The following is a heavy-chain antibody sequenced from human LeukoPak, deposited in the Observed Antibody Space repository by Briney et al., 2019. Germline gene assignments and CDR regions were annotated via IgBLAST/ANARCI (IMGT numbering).Heavy chain of an antibody. CDR1: GFTFSSYS. D-gene: IGHD2-21*01. Sequence: GGSLRLSCAASGFTFSSYSMNWVRQAPGKGLEWVSYISSSSSTIYYADSVKGRFTISRDNAKNSLYLQMNSLKTEDTAVYYCTTDPVFAIPWGQGTLVTVSS. CDR2: ISSSSSTI. J-gene: IGHJ5*02. V-gene: IGHV3-48*04. CDR3: TTDPVFAIP.